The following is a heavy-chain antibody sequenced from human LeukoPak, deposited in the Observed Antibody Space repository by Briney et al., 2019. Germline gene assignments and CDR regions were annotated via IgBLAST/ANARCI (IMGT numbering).Heavy chain of an antibody. V-gene: IGHV1-69*04. CDR1: GGTFSSYA. J-gene: IGHJ4*02. Sequence: SVKVSCKASGGTFSSYAISWVRQAPGQGLEWMGRIIPIPGIANYAQKFQGRVTITADKSTSTAYMELSSLRSEDTAVYYCARVISVAGKLDYWGQGTLVTVSS. CDR3: ARVISVAGKLDY. D-gene: IGHD6-19*01. CDR2: IIPIPGIA.